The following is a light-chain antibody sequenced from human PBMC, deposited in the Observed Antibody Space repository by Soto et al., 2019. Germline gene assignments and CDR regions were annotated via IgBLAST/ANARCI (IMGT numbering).Light chain of an antibody. J-gene: IGKJ1*01. CDR1: GNVSSSY. CDR3: QQYGSSLRT. V-gene: IGKV3-20*01. CDR2: GAS. Sequence: EIVLTQSPGTLSLSPGECTTLSCRARGNVSSSYLAWYQQKPGQAPRLLIYGASSRATGIPDRFSGSGSGTDFTLTISTLEPEDFAVYYCQQYGSSLRTFGQGTKVEIK.